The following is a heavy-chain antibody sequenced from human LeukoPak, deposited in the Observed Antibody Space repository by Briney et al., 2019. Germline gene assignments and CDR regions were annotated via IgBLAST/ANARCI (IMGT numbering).Heavy chain of an antibody. CDR2: IYSGGST. CDR1: GFTVSSNY. D-gene: IGHD3-3*01. J-gene: IGHJ3*02. V-gene: IGHV3-66*02. CDR3: ARDAGGVLSYDFWSGGFAFDI. Sequence: GGSLRLSCAASGFTVSSNYMSWVRQAPGKGLEWVSVIYSGGSTYYADSVKGRFTISRDNSKNTLYLQMNSLRAEDTAVYYCARDAGGVLSYDFWSGGFAFDIWGQGTMVTVSS.